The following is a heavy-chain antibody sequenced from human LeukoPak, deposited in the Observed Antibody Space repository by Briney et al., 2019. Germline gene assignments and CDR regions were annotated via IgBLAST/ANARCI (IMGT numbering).Heavy chain of an antibody. D-gene: IGHD5-18*01. CDR1: GGSIGTYY. Sequence: SETLSLTCTVSGGSIGTYYWSWIRQPPGKGLEWIGYIHYSGNTNYNPSLKSRVTISVDTTKNQFSLNLSSVTAADTAVYYCARGRGHSYGQYYFNYWGQGTLVTVSS. CDR3: ARGRGHSYGQYYFNY. CDR2: IHYSGNT. V-gene: IGHV4-59*01. J-gene: IGHJ4*02.